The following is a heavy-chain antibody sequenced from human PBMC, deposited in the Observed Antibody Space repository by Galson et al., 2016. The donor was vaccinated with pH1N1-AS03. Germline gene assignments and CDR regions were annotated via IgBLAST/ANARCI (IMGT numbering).Heavy chain of an antibody. J-gene: IGHJ3*02. D-gene: IGHD3-3*01. CDR1: GFTFNNYW. Sequence: SLRLSCAASGFTFNNYWMSWVRQAPGKGLKWVANIKQDGSEKSYVDSVKGRFTISRDNAKNSLYLQMNSLRAEDTAVYYCARGKDFWSGYPDDPFDIWGQGTMVTVSS. V-gene: IGHV3-7*03. CDR3: ARGKDFWSGYPDDPFDI. CDR2: IKQDGSEK.